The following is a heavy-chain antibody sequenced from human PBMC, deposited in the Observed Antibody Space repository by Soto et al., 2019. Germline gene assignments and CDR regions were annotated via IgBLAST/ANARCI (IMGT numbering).Heavy chain of an antibody. D-gene: IGHD6-19*01. CDR2: INHSGST. CDR3: ARGYSSGWYRDAFDI. J-gene: IGHJ3*02. CDR1: GGSFSGYY. V-gene: IGHV4-34*01. Sequence: QVQLQQWGAGLLKPSETLSLTCAVYGGSFSGYYWSWIRQPPGKGLEWIGEINHSGSTNYNPSLKSRVTISVDTSKNQFSLKLSSVTAADTAVYYCARGYSSGWYRDAFDIWGQGTMVTVSS.